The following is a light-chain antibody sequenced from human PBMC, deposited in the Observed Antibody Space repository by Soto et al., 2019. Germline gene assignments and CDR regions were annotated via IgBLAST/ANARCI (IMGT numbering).Light chain of an antibody. CDR3: ATWDDSLSGVV. CDR2: RNN. Sequence: QSVLTQPPSASGTPGQRVTISCSGSSSNIERNFIYWYQQVPGTAPKLLIDRNNQRPSGVPDRFSGSKSGTSASLAISGLLSEDEADYHCATWDDSLSGVVFGGGTKLTVL. J-gene: IGLJ2*01. CDR1: SSNIERNF. V-gene: IGLV1-47*01.